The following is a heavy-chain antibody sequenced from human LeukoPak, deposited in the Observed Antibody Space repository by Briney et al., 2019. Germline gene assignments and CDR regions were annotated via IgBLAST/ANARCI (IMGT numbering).Heavy chain of an antibody. CDR1: GGSISSSSYY. CDR3: ARHMSRFGAPTLVASFDY. D-gene: IGHD5-12*01. CDR2: IYYSGST. J-gene: IGHJ4*02. V-gene: IGHV4-39*01. Sequence: SETLSLTCTVSGGSISSSSYYWGWIRQPPGKGLEWIGSIYYSGSTYYNPSLKSRVTISVDTSKNQFSLKLSSVTAADTAVYYCARHMSRFGAPTLVASFDYWGQGTLVTVSS.